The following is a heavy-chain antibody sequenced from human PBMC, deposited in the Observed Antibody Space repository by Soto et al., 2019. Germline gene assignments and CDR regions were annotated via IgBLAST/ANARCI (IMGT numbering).Heavy chain of an antibody. Sequence: SVKVSCKASGGTFSSYAISWVRQAPGQGLEWMGGIIPIFGTANYAQKIQGRVAITADESTSTAYMELSSLRSEDTAVYYCARGSGVGASTDFDYWGQGTLVTVS. CDR1: GGTFSSYA. V-gene: IGHV1-69*13. D-gene: IGHD1-26*01. CDR2: IIPIFGTA. J-gene: IGHJ4*02. CDR3: ARGSGVGASTDFDY.